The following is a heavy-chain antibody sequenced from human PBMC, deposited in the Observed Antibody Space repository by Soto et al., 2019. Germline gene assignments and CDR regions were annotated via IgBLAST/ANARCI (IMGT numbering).Heavy chain of an antibody. D-gene: IGHD3-22*01. CDR1: GYTFTSYD. V-gene: IGHV1-8*01. J-gene: IGHJ4*02. CDR3: ARMRIVVDLLYYFDY. Sequence: GASVKVSCKASGYTFTSYDINWVRQATGQGLEWMGWMNPNSGNTGYAQKLQGRVTMTTDTSTSTAYMELRSLRSDDTAVYYCARMRIVVDLLYYFDYWVQVTLVAVSS. CDR2: MNPNSGNT.